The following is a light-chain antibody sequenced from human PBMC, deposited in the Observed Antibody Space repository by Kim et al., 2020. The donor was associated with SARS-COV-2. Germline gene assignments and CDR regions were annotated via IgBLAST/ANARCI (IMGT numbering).Light chain of an antibody. CDR1: SGSVSTSSY. CDR2: STN. V-gene: IGLV8-61*01. CDR3: VLYMGSGIWV. Sequence: QAVVTQEPSFSVSPGGTVTLTCGLSSGSVSTSSYPNWYQQTPGQAPRTLIYSTNSRSSGVPDRFSGSILGNKAALTITGAQADDESDYYCVLYMGSGIWVFGGGTQLTV. J-gene: IGLJ3*02.